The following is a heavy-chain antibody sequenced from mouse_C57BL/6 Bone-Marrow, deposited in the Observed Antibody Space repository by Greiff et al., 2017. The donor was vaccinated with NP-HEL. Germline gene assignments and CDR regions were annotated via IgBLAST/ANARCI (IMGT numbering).Heavy chain of an antibody. CDR2: INPNNGGT. J-gene: IGHJ2*01. V-gene: IGHV1-18*01. Sequence: EVQGVESGPELVKPGASVKIPCKASGYTFTDYNMDWVKQSHGKSLEWIGDINPNNGGTIYNQKFKGKATLTVDKSSSTAYMELRSLTSEDTAVYYCARNYDYDGRYFDYWGQGTTLTVSS. CDR3: ARNYDYDGRYFDY. CDR1: GYTFTDYN. D-gene: IGHD2-4*01.